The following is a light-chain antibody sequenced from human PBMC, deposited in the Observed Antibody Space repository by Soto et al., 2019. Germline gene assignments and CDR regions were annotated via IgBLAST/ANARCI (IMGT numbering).Light chain of an antibody. CDR1: QSIDDK. V-gene: IGKV3-15*01. J-gene: IGKJ1*01. CDR3: QQYKSWRT. Sequence: IVMAQSPATLSVSPGERATLSCRAGQSIDDKLAWYQQRPGQAPRLLIYATSTRVAGTPARFSGSGSGTEFTLTISALQSEDFGIYYCQQYKSWRTFGQGTKVEIK. CDR2: ATS.